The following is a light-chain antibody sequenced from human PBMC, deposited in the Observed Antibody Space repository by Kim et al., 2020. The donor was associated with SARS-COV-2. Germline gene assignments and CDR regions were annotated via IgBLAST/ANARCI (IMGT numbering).Light chain of an antibody. CDR1: SSDVGGYDY. J-gene: IGLJ1*01. Sequence: QSALTQPSSVSGSPGQSVTISCTGTSSDVGGYDYVSWYQQHPGKAPKLIIYDVTKRPSGVPDRFSASKSGNTASLTISGLQAEDEADYYCCSYAGSPPYVFGTGTKVTVL. CDR3: CSYAGSPPYV. CDR2: DVT. V-gene: IGLV2-11*01.